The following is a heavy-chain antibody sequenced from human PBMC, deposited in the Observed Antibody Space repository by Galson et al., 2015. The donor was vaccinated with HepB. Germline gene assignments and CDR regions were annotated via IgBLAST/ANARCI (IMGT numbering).Heavy chain of an antibody. CDR2: ISGSGGST. J-gene: IGHJ3*02. CDR1: GFTFSSYA. D-gene: IGHD2-2*01. CDR3: ANSFRYCSSTSCPNAFDI. Sequence: SLRLSCAASGFTFSSYAMSWVRQAPGKGLEWVSAISGSGGSTYYADSVKGRFTISRDNSKNTLYLQMNSLRAEDTAVYYCANSFRYCSSTSCPNAFDIWGQGTMVTVSS. V-gene: IGHV3-23*01.